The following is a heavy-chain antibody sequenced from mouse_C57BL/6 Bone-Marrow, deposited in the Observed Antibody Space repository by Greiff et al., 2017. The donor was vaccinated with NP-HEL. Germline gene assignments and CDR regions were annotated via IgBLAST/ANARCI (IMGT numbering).Heavy chain of an antibody. Sequence: VKLVESGAELVRPGASVKLSCKASGYTFTDYYINWVKQRPGQGLEWIARIYPGSGNTYYNEKFKGKATLTAEKSSSTAYMQLSSLTSEDSAVYFCARSYGNYSWFAYWGQGTLVTVSA. V-gene: IGHV1-76*01. CDR2: IYPGSGNT. CDR1: GYTFTDYY. D-gene: IGHD2-1*01. J-gene: IGHJ3*01. CDR3: ARSYGNYSWFAY.